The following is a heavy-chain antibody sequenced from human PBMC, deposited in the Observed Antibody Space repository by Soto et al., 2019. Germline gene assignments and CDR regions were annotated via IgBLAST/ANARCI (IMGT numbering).Heavy chain of an antibody. CDR2: ISSSSSTI. V-gene: IGHV3-48*02. D-gene: IGHD1-7*01. Sequence: EVQLVESGGGLVQPGGSLRLSCAASGFTFSSYSMNWVRQAPGKGLEWVSYISSSSSTIYYADSVKGRFTISRDNAKNSLYLQMNSLRDEDTAVYYCARDGPNWNYAYYYGMDVWGQGTTVTVSS. J-gene: IGHJ6*02. CDR1: GFTFSSYS. CDR3: ARDGPNWNYAYYYGMDV.